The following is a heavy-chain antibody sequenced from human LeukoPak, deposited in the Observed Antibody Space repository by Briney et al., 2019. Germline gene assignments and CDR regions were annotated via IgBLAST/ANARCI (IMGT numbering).Heavy chain of an antibody. V-gene: IGHV1-18*01. CDR2: ISAYNGNT. D-gene: IGHD6-19*01. J-gene: IGHJ5*02. CDR1: GYTFTSYG. Sequence: GASVKVSCKASGYTFTSYGISWVRQAPGQGLEWMGWISAYNGNTNYAQKLQGRVTMTTDTSTSTAYMELRSLRSDDTAVYYCARVNSGAAYNWFDPWGQGTLVTVSS. CDR3: ARVNSGAAYNWFDP.